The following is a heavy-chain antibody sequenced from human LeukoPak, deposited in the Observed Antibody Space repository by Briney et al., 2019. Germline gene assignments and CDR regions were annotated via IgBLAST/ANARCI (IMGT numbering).Heavy chain of an antibody. CDR2: IYHSGST. D-gene: IGHD4-17*01. CDR3: AGLIRGDYGDSTYGMDV. Sequence: SETLSLTCAVSGGSISSGGYSWSWIRQPPGKGLEWIGYIYHSGSTYYNPSLKSRVTISVDRSKNQFSLKLSSVTAADTAVYYCAGLIRGDYGDSTYGMDVWGQGTTVTVSS. J-gene: IGHJ6*02. V-gene: IGHV4-30-2*01. CDR1: GGSISSGGYS.